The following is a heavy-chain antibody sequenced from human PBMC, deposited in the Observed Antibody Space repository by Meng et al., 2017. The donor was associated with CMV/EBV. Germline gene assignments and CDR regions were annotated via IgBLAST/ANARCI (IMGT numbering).Heavy chain of an antibody. CDR1: GFTFGDYA. J-gene: IGHJ4*02. CDR2: IRSKAYGGTT. Sequence: GESLKISCTASGFTFGDYAMSWVRQAPGKGLEWVGFIRSKAYGGTTEYAASVKGRFTISRDDSKSIAYLQMNSLKTEDTAVYYCARHYYDSDYWGQGTLVTVSS. CDR3: ARHYYDSDY. V-gene: IGHV3-49*04. D-gene: IGHD3-10*01.